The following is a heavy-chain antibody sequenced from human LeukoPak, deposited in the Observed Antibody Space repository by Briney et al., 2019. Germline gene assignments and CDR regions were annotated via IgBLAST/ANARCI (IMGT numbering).Heavy chain of an antibody. Sequence: GGSLRLSCAASGFTVSSNYTSWVRQAPGKGLEWVSVIYSCGSTYYADSVKGRFTISRDNSKNTLYLQMNSLRAEDTAVYYCAGGTLDGALRFLECLYPGAFDIWGQGTMVTVSS. D-gene: IGHD3-3*01. V-gene: IGHV3-66*01. CDR2: IYSCGST. CDR3: AGGTLDGALRFLECLYPGAFDI. CDR1: GFTVSSNY. J-gene: IGHJ3*02.